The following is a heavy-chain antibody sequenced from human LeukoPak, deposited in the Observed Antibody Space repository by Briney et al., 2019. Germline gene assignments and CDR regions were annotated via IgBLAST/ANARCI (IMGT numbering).Heavy chain of an antibody. D-gene: IGHD3-16*01. J-gene: IGHJ6*02. CDR3: AKDMITFGGVSGHYGMDV. V-gene: IGHV3-9*01. CDR2: ISWNSGSI. CDR1: GFTFDDYA. Sequence: LRLSCAASGFTFDDYAMHWVRQAPGKGLEWVSGISWNSGSIGYADSVKGRFTISRDNAKNSLYLQMNSLRAEDTALYNCAKDMITFGGVSGHYGMDVWGQGTTVTVSS.